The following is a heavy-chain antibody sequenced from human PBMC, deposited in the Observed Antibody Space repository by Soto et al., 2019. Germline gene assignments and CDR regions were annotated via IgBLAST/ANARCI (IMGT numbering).Heavy chain of an antibody. CDR3: ARGILLRWGIVVVTPDTRLNWFDP. J-gene: IGHJ5*01. CDR1: GGSFSGNY. Sequence: AETLCLTCAVYGGSFSGNYWSWIRQPPGKGQVWNGEINDSGSTNYNPSLKRRDTISVDPSKNEFCLKLSSVAAAAKAVYYFARGILLRWGIVVVTPDTRLNWFDPWSQGTLVTVSS. V-gene: IGHV4-34*01. D-gene: IGHD2-2*01. CDR2: INDSGST.